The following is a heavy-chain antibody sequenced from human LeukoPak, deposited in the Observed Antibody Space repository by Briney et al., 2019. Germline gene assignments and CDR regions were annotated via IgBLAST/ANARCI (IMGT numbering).Heavy chain of an antibody. CDR1: GGTFSSYA. CDR2: IIPIFGTA. J-gene: IGHJ6*02. V-gene: IGHV1-69*13. D-gene: IGHD3-3*01. CDR3: ARSTIFGVVIAPDYYYGMDV. Sequence: SVNVSCKASGGTFSSYAISWVRQAPGQGLEWMGGIIPIFGTANYAQKFQGRVTITADESTSTAYMELSSLRSEDTAVYYCARSTIFGVVIAPDYYYGMDVWGQGTTVTVSS.